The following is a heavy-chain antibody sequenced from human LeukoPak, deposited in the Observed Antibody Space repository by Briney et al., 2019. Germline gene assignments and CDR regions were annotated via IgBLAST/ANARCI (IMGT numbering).Heavy chain of an antibody. CDR2: IYYSGST. V-gene: IGHV4-31*03. CDR3: ARTQYCSGCSCYSGAFDI. D-gene: IGHD2-15*01. Sequence: SETLSLTCTVSGGSISSGGYYWSWIRQHPGKGLEWIGYIYYSGSTYYNPSLKSRVTISVDTSKNQFSLKLSSVTAADTAVYYCARTQYCSGCSCYSGAFDIWGQGTMVTVSS. J-gene: IGHJ3*02. CDR1: GGSISSGGYY.